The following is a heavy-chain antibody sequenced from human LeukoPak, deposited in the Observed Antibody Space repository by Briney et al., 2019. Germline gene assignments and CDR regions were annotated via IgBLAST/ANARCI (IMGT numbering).Heavy chain of an antibody. J-gene: IGHJ4*02. V-gene: IGHV1-2*02. D-gene: IGHD3-10*01. CDR2: INPNSDVT. CDR3: ARGRSFGELGVY. Sequence: ASVKVSCKASGYTFIDYYIHWVRQAPGQGLEWMGSINPNSDVTNYAQNFQGRVTVTRDTFIRTAYMEPSRLTSDDTAVYYCARGRSFGELGVYWGQGTLLTVSS. CDR1: GYTFIDYY.